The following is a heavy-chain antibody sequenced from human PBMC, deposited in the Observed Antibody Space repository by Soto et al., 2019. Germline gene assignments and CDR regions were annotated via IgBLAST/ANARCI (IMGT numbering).Heavy chain of an antibody. Sequence: GASVKVSCKASVGTFGNSAISWVRQAPGQGLEWMGGIIPIFPTPDYAQKFQGRVTITADESTSTAYLQWSSLKASDTAMYYCASSPRGYCSSTSCRELGNYYGMDVWGQGTTVTVSS. J-gene: IGHJ6*02. D-gene: IGHD2-2*01. CDR3: ASSPRGYCSSTSCRELGNYYGMDV. V-gene: IGHV1-69*13. CDR1: VGTFGNSA. CDR2: IIPIFPTP.